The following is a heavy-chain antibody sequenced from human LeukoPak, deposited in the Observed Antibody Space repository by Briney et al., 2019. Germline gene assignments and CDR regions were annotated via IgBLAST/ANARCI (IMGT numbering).Heavy chain of an antibody. CDR3: ARDYSDSSGYSPFQH. CDR1: GGSISSNC. Sequence: SETLSLTCTVSGGSISSNCWNWIRQPPGKGLEWIGFIYFTGSTIYNPSLKSRVTISVDTSKNQFSLRLTSVTAADTAVYYCARDYSDSSGYSPFQHWGQGTLVTVSS. J-gene: IGHJ1*01. D-gene: IGHD3-22*01. V-gene: IGHV4-59*01. CDR2: IYFTGST.